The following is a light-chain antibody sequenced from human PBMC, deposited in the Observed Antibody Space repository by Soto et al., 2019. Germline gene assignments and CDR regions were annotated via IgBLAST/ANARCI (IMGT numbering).Light chain of an antibody. J-gene: IGLJ3*02. Sequence: QSALTQPASVSGSPGQSITISCTGTSSDVGGYNYVSWYQQHPGKAPKLMIYEVSNRPSGVSNRFSGSNSGNTASLTISGLRAEDEADYYCSSYTSSSTHWVFGGGTKLTVL. V-gene: IGLV2-14*01. CDR3: SSYTSSSTHWV. CDR2: EVS. CDR1: SSDVGGYNY.